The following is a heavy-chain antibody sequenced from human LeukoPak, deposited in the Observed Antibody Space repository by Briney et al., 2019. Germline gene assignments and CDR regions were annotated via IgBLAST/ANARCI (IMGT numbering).Heavy chain of an antibody. V-gene: IGHV4-59*08. CDR2: ISYSGSS. J-gene: IGHJ6*02. D-gene: IGHD3-16*01. CDR3: ARQGDYYYGMDV. CDR1: DDSIGSYY. Sequence: SETLSLTCTVSDDSIGSYYWNWVRQPPGKGLEWIGYISYSGSSNYNPSLKSRVTISLDTSQNLFSLKLASVTAADTAVYYCARQGDYYYGMDVWGQGTTVTVSS.